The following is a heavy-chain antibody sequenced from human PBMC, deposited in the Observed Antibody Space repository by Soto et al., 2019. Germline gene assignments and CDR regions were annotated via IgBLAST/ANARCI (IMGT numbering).Heavy chain of an antibody. J-gene: IGHJ6*02. CDR2: IYYSGST. V-gene: IGHV4-30-4*01. Sequence: QVQLQESGPGLVKPSQTLSLTCTVSGGSISSGDYYWSWIRQPPGKGLEWIGYIYYSGSTYYNPSLKSRVTISVDTSKNQFSLKLSSVTAADTAVYYCARLGVVRLRVVTTYYYYYGMDVWGQVTTVTVSS. D-gene: IGHD3-16*01. CDR3: ARLGVVRLRVVTTYYYYYGMDV. CDR1: GGSISSGDYY.